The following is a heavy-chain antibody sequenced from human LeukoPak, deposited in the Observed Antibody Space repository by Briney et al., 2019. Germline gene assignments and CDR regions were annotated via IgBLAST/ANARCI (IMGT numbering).Heavy chain of an antibody. CDR2: ISSSSSTI. D-gene: IGHD3-9*01. CDR3: ARGQEDDILTGPFDY. CDR1: GGSISSSN. V-gene: IGHV3-48*01. Sequence: PSETLSLTCAVSGGSISSSNWWSWVRQPPGKGLEWVSYISSSSSTIYYADSVKGRFTISRDNAKNSLYLQMNSLRAEDTAVYYCARGQEDDILTGPFDYWGQGTLVTVSS. J-gene: IGHJ4*02.